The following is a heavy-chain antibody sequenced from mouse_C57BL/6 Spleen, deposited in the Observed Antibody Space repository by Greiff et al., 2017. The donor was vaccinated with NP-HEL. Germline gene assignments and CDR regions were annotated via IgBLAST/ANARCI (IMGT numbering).Heavy chain of an antibody. D-gene: IGHD6-1*01. V-gene: IGHV7-3*01. Sequence: DVQLVESGGGLVQPGGSLSLSCAASGFTFTDYYMSWVRQPPGKALEWLGFIRNKANGYTTEYSASVKGRFTISRDNSQSILYLQMNALRAEDSATYYCARYGQRRDYAMDYWGQGTSVTVSS. CDR1: GFTFTDYY. CDR2: IRNKANGYTT. J-gene: IGHJ4*01. CDR3: ARYGQRRDYAMDY.